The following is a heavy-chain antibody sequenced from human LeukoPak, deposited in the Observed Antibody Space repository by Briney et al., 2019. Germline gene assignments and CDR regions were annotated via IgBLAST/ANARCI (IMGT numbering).Heavy chain of an antibody. V-gene: IGHV3-15*01. J-gene: IGHJ4*02. D-gene: IGHD3-10*01. Sequence: GGSLRLSCAASGFTFSNAWMSWVRQAPGKGLEWVGRIKSNPDGGTTDYAAPVKGRLTISRDDSKNTLYLQMNSLKTEDTAVYYCTTVGHRDIDMARGVIIFDYWGQGTLVTVSS. CDR3: TTVGHRDIDMARGVIIFDY. CDR1: GFTFSNAW. CDR2: IKSNPDGGTT.